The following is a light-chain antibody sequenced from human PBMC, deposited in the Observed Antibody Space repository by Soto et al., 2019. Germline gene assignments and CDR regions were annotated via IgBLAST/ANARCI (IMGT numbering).Light chain of an antibody. CDR2: AAS. J-gene: IGKJ1*01. CDR3: QQSYSSPRT. V-gene: IGKV1-39*01. CDR1: QTIMTY. Sequence: DIQMTQSPSSLSASVGDEVTITCRASQTIMTYLNWYQLKPGKPPRLLIYAASSLQSGVPSRFSGSGFGTDFTLTISSLQPEDFATYYCQQSYSSPRTFGQGTQVEIK.